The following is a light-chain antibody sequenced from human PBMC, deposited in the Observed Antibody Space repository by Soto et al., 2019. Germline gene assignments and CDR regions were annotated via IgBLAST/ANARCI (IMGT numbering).Light chain of an antibody. CDR1: QNIRSY. V-gene: IGKV1-39*01. Sequence: DIQMTQSPSSLSASVGDRVTITCRASQNIRSYLNWYQLKSGKAPKLLIYAASSFQSGVPSRFSGSGSGTYFTLVISRLQPEDFATYYCQQTYTAPYTFGQGTQLEIK. CDR2: AAS. J-gene: IGKJ2*01. CDR3: QQTYTAPYT.